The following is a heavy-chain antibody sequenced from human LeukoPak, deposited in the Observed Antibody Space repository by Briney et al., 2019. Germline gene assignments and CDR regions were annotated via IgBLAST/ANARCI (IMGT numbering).Heavy chain of an antibody. V-gene: IGHV1-8*01. CDR3: VGGPDGEFVS. CDR2: MNPNSGNT. D-gene: IGHD7-27*01. J-gene: IGHJ4*02. Sequence: ASVKVSCKTSGYIFTSYDMNWVRQATGQGLEWMGWMNPNSGNTDYAQKFQGRLSMSRNMAIRTAFMEVTSLRAEDTAMYYCVGGPDGEFVSGGGGTLVSVSP. CDR1: GYIFTSYD.